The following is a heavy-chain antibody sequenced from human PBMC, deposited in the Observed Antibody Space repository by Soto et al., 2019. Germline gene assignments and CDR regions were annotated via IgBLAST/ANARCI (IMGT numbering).Heavy chain of an antibody. CDR2: ISGSGGST. D-gene: IGHD6-6*01. J-gene: IGHJ3*02. CDR1: GFTFSSYA. Sequence: EVQLLESGGGLVQPGGSLRLSCAASGFTFSSYAMSWVRQAPGKGLEWVSAISGSGGSTYYADSVKGRFTISRDNSTNTLYLQMNSLRAEDTAVYYCAKDRTGMSIAAPYAFDIWGQGTMVTVSS. V-gene: IGHV3-23*01. CDR3: AKDRTGMSIAAPYAFDI.